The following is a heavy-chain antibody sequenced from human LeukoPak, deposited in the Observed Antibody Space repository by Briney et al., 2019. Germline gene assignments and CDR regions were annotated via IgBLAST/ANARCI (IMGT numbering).Heavy chain of an antibody. CDR3: ARPSSGWYGGYLDY. D-gene: IGHD6-19*01. V-gene: IGHV1-18*01. J-gene: IGHJ4*02. Sequence: ASVKVSCKASGYTFTSYGISWVRQAPGQGLEWMGWISAYNGNTNYAQNLQGRVTMTTDTSTSTAYMELRSLRSDDTAVYYCARPSSGWYGGYLDYWGQGTLVTVSS. CDR1: GYTFTSYG. CDR2: ISAYNGNT.